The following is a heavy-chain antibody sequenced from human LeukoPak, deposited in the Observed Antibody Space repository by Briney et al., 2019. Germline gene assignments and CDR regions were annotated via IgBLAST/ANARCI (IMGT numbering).Heavy chain of an antibody. D-gene: IGHD2-15*01. V-gene: IGHV7-4-1*02. Sequence: WASVQVSCKASGYTFTAYAINWVRQAPGQGLEWMGWINTNTGNPTYAQGFTGRFVFSLGTSVSTACLQISSLKAEDTAVYYCARTLEAAPNQKAWSFDYWGQGTLVTVSS. CDR1: GYTFTAYA. J-gene: IGHJ4*02. CDR2: INTNTGNP. CDR3: ARTLEAAPNQKAWSFDY.